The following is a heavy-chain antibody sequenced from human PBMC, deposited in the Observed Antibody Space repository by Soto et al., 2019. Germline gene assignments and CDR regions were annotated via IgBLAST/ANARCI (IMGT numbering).Heavy chain of an antibody. J-gene: IGHJ4*02. D-gene: IGHD3-10*01. CDR1: GDSISSGDYY. CDR2: IYYSGST. V-gene: IGHV4-31*03. Sequence: QVQLQESGPGLVKPSQTLYLTCSISGDSISSGDYYWSWIRQHPGKGLEWIGYIYYSGSTYYNPSLKSRVTISVDTSKNQFSLKLSSVTAADTAVYYCVRVLVRGVARFDYWGQGTLVTVSS. CDR3: VRVLVRGVARFDY.